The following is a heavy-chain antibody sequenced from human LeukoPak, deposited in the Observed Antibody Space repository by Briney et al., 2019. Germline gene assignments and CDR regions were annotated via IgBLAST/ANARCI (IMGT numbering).Heavy chain of an antibody. CDR2: ISHSGRT. CDR1: GGSISSYY. CDR3: VAAVGGGPFDY. Sequence: PSETLSLTCTVSGGSISSYYWSWIRQPPGKGLEWIWFISHSGRTNSIPSLKSRVTISVDTYKNQFSLKLSSVTAADADVYHCVAAVGGGPFDYWGQGTMVTVSS. J-gene: IGHJ4*02. D-gene: IGHD4-23*01. V-gene: IGHV4-59*01.